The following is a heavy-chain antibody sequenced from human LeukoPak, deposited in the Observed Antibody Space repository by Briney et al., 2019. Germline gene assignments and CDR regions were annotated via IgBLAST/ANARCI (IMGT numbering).Heavy chain of an antibody. Sequence: GGSLRLSCAASGFIFSSYAMSWVRQAPGKGLEWVSGISGSGGSTYYADSVKGRFTISRDNSKNALDLQMNSLRAEDTAVYYCAKVLGGSYFSPFDYWGQGTLVTVSS. J-gene: IGHJ4*02. V-gene: IGHV3-23*01. CDR1: GFIFSSYA. D-gene: IGHD1-26*01. CDR2: ISGSGGST. CDR3: AKVLGGSYFSPFDY.